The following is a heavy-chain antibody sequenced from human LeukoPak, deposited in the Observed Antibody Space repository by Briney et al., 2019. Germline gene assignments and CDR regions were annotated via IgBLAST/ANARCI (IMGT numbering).Heavy chain of an antibody. CDR2: FDPEHGDT. D-gene: IGHD4-23*01. Sequence: ASVKVSCKVSGYSLTELSMHWVRQAPGKGLEWMGSFDPEHGDTIYAQKLQGRVTMTTDTSTSTAYMELRSLRSDDTAVYYCARGSRLWWYIDYWGQGTLVTVSS. J-gene: IGHJ4*02. V-gene: IGHV1-24*01. CDR1: GYSLTELS. CDR3: ARGSRLWWYIDY.